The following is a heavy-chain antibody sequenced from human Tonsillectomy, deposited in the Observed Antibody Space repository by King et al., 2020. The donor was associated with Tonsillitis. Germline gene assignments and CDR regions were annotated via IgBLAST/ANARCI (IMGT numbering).Heavy chain of an antibody. Sequence: VQLQQWGAGLLKPSETLSLTCAVYGGSFSGYYWSWIRQPPGKGLEWIGEINHSGSTNYNPSLKSRVTISVDTSKNQFSLKLNSVTAADTAVYYCARVRYCSGGSCARRGYFDYWGQGTLVTVSS. CDR3: ARVRYCSGGSCARRGYFDY. CDR2: INHSGST. D-gene: IGHD2-15*01. CDR1: GGSFSGYY. J-gene: IGHJ4*02. V-gene: IGHV4-34*01.